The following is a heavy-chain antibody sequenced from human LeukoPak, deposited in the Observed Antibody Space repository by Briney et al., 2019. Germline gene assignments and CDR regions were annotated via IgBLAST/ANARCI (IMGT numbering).Heavy chain of an antibody. CDR3: ARDRGVY. D-gene: IGHD3-10*01. Sequence: SETLSLTCTVSGGSISSSSYYWGWIRQPPGKGLEWIGSIYYSGSTYYNPSLKSRVTISVDTSKNQFSLKLSSVTAADTAVYYCARDRGVYWGQGTLVTVSS. CDR1: GGSISSSSYY. CDR2: IYYSGST. J-gene: IGHJ4*02. V-gene: IGHV4-39*02.